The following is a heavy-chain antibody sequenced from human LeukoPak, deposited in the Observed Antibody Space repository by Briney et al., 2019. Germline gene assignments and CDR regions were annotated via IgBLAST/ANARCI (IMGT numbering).Heavy chain of an antibody. CDR1: GFTFSRYS. CDR2: ISISSTI. V-gene: IGHV3-48*01. CDR3: ARVSSIAPHYWYFDL. J-gene: IGHJ2*01. D-gene: IGHD6-6*01. Sequence: GGSLRLSCAASGFTFSRYSMNWVRRAPGKGLEWVSYISISSTIYYADSVKGRFTISRDSATNSLYLQMNSLRAEDTAVYYCARVSSIAPHYWYFDLWGRGTLVTVSS.